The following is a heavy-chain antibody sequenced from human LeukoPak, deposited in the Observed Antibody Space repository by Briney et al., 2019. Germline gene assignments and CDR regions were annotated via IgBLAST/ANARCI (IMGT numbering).Heavy chain of an antibody. CDR3: ARGEVVTAIPFGY. J-gene: IGHJ4*02. CDR2: IYSGGST. D-gene: IGHD2-21*02. Sequence: GGSLRLSCAASGFSFSSYAMSWVRQAPGKGLEWVSVIYSGGSTYYADSVKGRFTISRDNSKNTLYLQMNSLRAEDTAVYYCARGEVVTAIPFGYWGQGTLVTVSS. CDR1: GFSFSSYA. V-gene: IGHV3-53*01.